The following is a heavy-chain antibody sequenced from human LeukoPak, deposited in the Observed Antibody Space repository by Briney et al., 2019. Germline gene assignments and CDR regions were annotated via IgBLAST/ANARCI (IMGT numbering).Heavy chain of an antibody. CDR2: ISGSGGDT. Sequence: QPGGSLRLSCAASGFTFSSYAMSWVRQAPGKGLEWVSAISGSGGDTYYADSVKGRFTISRDNSKNTLYLQMNSLRAEDTAVYYCVRKTLVTAMIYYYYGMDVWGQGTTVTVSS. V-gene: IGHV3-23*01. J-gene: IGHJ6*02. D-gene: IGHD2-21*02. CDR3: VRKTLVTAMIYYYYGMDV. CDR1: GFTFSSYA.